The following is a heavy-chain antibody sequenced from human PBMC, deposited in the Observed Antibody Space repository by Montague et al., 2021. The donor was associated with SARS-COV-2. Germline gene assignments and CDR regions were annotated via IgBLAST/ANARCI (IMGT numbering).Heavy chain of an antibody. CDR2: IYWDDDK. D-gene: IGHD6-19*01. CDR1: GFSLSTSGMG. J-gene: IGHJ4*02. CDR3: AHRSHIAVACHYLDY. Sequence: PALVNPTQTLTLTCTFSGFSLSTSGMGVGWIRQPPGKALEWLALIYWDDDKRYSPSLKSRLTITKDTSKNQVILTMTNMDPVDTATYYCAHRSHIAVACHYLDYWGQGTLVTVSS. V-gene: IGHV2-5*08.